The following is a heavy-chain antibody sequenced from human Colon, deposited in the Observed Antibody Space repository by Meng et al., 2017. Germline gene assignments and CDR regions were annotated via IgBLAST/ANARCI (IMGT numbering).Heavy chain of an antibody. D-gene: IGHD3-9*01. CDR1: GDSISSDLW. CDR2: VYHRGDT. Sequence: VRLQTSRPGLVKPSGTLSLACTVPGDSISSDLWCSWVRQPPGKGLEWIGEVYHRGDTNYNPSLKSRVVISVDRSKNQFSLNLSSVTAADTAVYYCARQPTGYPNWFDPWGQGTLVTVFS. J-gene: IGHJ5*02. V-gene: IGHV4-4*02. CDR3: ARQPTGYPNWFDP.